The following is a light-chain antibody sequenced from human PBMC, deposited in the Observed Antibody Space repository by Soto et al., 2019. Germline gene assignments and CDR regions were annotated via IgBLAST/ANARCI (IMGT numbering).Light chain of an antibody. Sequence: IQLTQSPASLSASVGERVTITCRASQDIRGALAWYQQSPGEAPQLLIYDASTLESGVPSRFSGSSSWTHFTLTISSLQPEDFATYYCQQFLSYPITFGQGTRLEI. J-gene: IGKJ5*01. CDR1: QDIRGA. CDR3: QQFLSYPIT. CDR2: DAS. V-gene: IGKV1-13*02.